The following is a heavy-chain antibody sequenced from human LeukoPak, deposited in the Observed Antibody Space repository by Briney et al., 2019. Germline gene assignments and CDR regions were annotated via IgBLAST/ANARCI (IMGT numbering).Heavy chain of an antibody. D-gene: IGHD6-19*01. CDR1: GFTFSSYI. CDR3: ARVYTRGWFDLDY. CDR2: ITTGSAYI. V-gene: IGHV3-21*01. Sequence: GSLRLSCAASGFTFSSYIMSWVRQAPGKGLEWVSSITTGSAYIYYADSVKGRFTISRDNAKNSLYLQMNSLRAEDTAVYYCARVYTRGWFDLDYWGQGTLVTVSS. J-gene: IGHJ4*02.